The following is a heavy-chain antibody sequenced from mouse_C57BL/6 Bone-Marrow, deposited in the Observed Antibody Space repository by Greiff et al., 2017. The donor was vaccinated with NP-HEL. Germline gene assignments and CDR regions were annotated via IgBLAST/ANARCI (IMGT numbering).Heavy chain of an antibody. CDR1: GYSFTGYY. V-gene: IGHV1-42*01. D-gene: IGHD1-1*01. J-gene: IGHJ4*01. Sequence: EVQLQQSGPELVKPGASVKISCKASGYSFTGYYMNWVKQSPEKSLEWIGEINPSTGGTNYNQKFKGKATLTVDQSSSKAYMQLKSLTAEDSAVYYCARRNYVYAMDYWGQGTTVTVSS. CDR3: ARRNYVYAMDY. CDR2: INPSTGGT.